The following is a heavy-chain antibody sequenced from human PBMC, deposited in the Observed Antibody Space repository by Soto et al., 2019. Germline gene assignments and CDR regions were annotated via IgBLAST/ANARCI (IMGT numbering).Heavy chain of an antibody. Sequence: QVQLEQSGAEVKKPGSSVTVSCKASGGTFGNSAISWVRQAPGQGLEWMGGIIPIFPTPDYAQKFQGRVTXPXEXXTRTAHMKLTSLRSEDTAVYSCARDKGRQQLRGNCYYAIDVWGQGTTVTVSS. J-gene: IGHJ6*02. D-gene: IGHD5-12*01. V-gene: IGHV1-69*05. CDR2: IIPIFPTP. CDR1: GGTFGNSA. CDR3: ARDKGRQQLRGNCYYAIDV.